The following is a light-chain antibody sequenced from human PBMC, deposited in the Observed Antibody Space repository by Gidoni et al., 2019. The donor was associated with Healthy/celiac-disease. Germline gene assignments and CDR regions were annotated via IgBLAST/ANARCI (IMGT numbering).Light chain of an antibody. CDR3: QQYNNWPQT. Sequence: EIVMAPSPATLSVSPGERATLSCRASQSVSSKLAWYQQKPGQAPRLLIYGASTRATGIPARFSGSGSGTEFTLTISSLQSEDFAVYYCQQYNNWPQTFGQGTKVEIK. J-gene: IGKJ1*01. V-gene: IGKV3-15*01. CDR1: QSVSSK. CDR2: GAS.